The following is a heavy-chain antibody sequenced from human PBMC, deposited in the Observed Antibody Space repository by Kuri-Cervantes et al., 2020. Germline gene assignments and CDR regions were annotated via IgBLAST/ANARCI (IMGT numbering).Heavy chain of an antibody. V-gene: IGHV4-59*01. Sequence: GSLRLSCAVSGGPISGYYWNWIRQPPGKGLEWIGYVYYTGGTSYNPSLKSRVAISLDTSKNQFSLKLTSVTTTDTAVYYCARERPAYPFDPWGQGILVTVSS. D-gene: IGHD3-16*01. J-gene: IGHJ5*02. CDR2: VYYTGGT. CDR3: ARERPAYPFDP. CDR1: GGPISGYY.